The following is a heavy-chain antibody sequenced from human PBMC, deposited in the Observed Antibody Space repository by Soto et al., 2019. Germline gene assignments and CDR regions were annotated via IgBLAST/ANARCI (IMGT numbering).Heavy chain of an antibody. CDR3: AKEWRITIFGVVIPFDY. CDR2: ISGSGGST. J-gene: IGHJ4*02. D-gene: IGHD3-3*01. V-gene: IGHV3-23*01. CDR1: GFTFSSYA. Sequence: GGSLRLSCAASGFTFSSYAMSWVRQAPGKGLEWASAISGSGGSTYYADSVKGRFTISRDNSKNTLYLQMNSLRAEDTAVYYCAKEWRITIFGVVIPFDYWGQGTLVTVSS.